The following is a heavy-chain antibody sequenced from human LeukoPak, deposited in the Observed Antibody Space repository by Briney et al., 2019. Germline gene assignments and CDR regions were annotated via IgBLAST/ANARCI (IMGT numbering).Heavy chain of an antibody. J-gene: IGHJ6*04. Sequence: SETLSLTCAVYGGSFSGYYWSWIRQPPGKGLEWIGEINHSGSTNYNPSLKGRVTISVDTSKNQFSLKLSSVTAADTAVYYCARGGVIAAAGRPYYYYGMDVWGKGTTVTVSS. D-gene: IGHD6-13*01. CDR3: ARGGVIAAAGRPYYYYGMDV. CDR1: GGSFSGYY. V-gene: IGHV4-34*01. CDR2: INHSGST.